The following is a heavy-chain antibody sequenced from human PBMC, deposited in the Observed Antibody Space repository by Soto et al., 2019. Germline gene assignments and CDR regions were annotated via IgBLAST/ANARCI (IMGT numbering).Heavy chain of an antibody. J-gene: IGHJ4*02. D-gene: IGHD2-2*01. V-gene: IGHV3-53*01. Sequence: GGSLRLSCAASGFTVSSNYMSWVRQAPGKGLEWVSVIYSGGSTYYADSVKGRFTISRDNSKNTLYLQMNSLRAEDTAVYYCAKDPVVVPAAPGAYFDYWGQGTLVTVSS. CDR3: AKDPVVVPAAPGAYFDY. CDR1: GFTVSSNY. CDR2: IYSGGST.